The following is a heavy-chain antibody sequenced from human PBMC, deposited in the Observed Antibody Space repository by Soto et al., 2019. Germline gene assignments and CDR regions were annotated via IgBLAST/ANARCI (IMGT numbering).Heavy chain of an antibody. Sequence: QVQLVQSGGEVKKPGASVKVSCKASGDTVTKYGISWVRQAPGQGREWLGWISFYNGHTNYALKFQDRITFTTDTSTNTASMELRSLTSDDTAVYYCASATSIAVAGKETWGQGTVVTVSS. V-gene: IGHV1-18*01. CDR3: ASATSIAVAGKET. J-gene: IGHJ4*02. D-gene: IGHD6-19*01. CDR1: GDTVTKYG. CDR2: ISFYNGHT.